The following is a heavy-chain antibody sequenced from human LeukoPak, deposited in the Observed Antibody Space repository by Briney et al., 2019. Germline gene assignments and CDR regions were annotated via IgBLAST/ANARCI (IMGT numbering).Heavy chain of an antibody. D-gene: IGHD6-13*01. V-gene: IGHV4-59*01. CDR1: GGSISSYY. CDR3: ARKTPSSIDY. J-gene: IGHJ4*02. Sequence: PSETLSLTCTASGGSISSYYWSWIRQPPGKGLEWIGYIYYSGSTNYNPSLKSRVTISVDTSKNQFSLKLSSVTAADTAVYYCARKTPSSIDYWGQGTLVTVSS. CDR2: IYYSGST.